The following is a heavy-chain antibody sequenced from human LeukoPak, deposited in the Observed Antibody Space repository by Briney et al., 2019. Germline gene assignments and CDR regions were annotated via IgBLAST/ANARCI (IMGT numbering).Heavy chain of an antibody. Sequence: GESLMISCKCSGYSFTSYWIGWVRQMPGKGLEWMGIIYPGDSDTRYSPSFEGQVTISADKSITTSYLKWSSLKAADSAMYYCARQFACSSGYYYDYWGQGTLVTVSS. CDR2: IYPGDSDT. CDR1: GYSFTSYW. CDR3: ARQFACSSGYYYDY. J-gene: IGHJ4*02. V-gene: IGHV5-51*01. D-gene: IGHD6-19*01.